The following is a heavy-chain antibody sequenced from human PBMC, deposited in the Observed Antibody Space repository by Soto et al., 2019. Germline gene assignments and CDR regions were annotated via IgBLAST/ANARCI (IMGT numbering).Heavy chain of an antibody. V-gene: IGHV4-34*01. CDR1: GGSFSGYY. CDR2: INHSGST. D-gene: IGHD6-6*01. CDR3: ARVGIAARPLDY. J-gene: IGHJ4*02. Sequence: QVQLQQWGAGLLKPSETLSLTCAVYGGSFSGYYWSWIRQPPGKGLEWIGEINHSGSTNYNPSLKSRVTISVDTSKNQFSLKLSSVTAADTAVYYCARVGIAARPLDYWAQGTLVTVSS.